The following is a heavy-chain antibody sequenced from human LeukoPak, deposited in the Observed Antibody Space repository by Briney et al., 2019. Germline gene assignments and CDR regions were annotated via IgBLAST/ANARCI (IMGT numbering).Heavy chain of an antibody. CDR3: AKGYWYFDL. Sequence: GESLKISCKGSGYSFTDYWIGWVRQMPGKGLEWMGIIYPSDSDTKYSPSFQGQVTISVDKSISTAYLQWSSLKTSDSAMYYCAKGYWYFDLWGRGTLLTVSP. CDR1: GYSFTDYW. J-gene: IGHJ2*01. CDR2: IYPSDSDT. V-gene: IGHV5-51*01.